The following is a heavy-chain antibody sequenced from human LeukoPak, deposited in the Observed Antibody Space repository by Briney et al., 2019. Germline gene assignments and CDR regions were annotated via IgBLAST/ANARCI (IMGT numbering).Heavy chain of an antibody. CDR3: AKDPSNYSGWFDP. Sequence: GGSLRLSCAASGFTFSSYAMSWVRQAPGKGLEWVAFIRYDGSNKYYADSVKGRFTISRDNSKNTLYLQMNSLRAEDTAVYYCAKDPSNYSGWFDPWGQGTLVTVSS. J-gene: IGHJ5*02. CDR1: GFTFSSYA. CDR2: IRYDGSNK. V-gene: IGHV3-30*02. D-gene: IGHD4-11*01.